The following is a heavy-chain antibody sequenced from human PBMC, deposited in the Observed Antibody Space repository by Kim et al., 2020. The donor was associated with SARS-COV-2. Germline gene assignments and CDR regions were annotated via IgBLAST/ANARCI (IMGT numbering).Heavy chain of an antibody. D-gene: IGHD3-10*01. Sequence: ASVKVSCKASGYTVTSYYIHWVRQAPGKGLEGMGIINPSGGSTSNAQKFQGRVTMTRDTSTSTVYMELSGLRSEDTAMYFCARDLGPSGVYYYYGMDVWGQGTTVTVSS. CDR2: INPSGGST. CDR1: GYTVTSYY. V-gene: IGHV1-46*01. J-gene: IGHJ6*02. CDR3: ARDLGPSGVYYYYGMDV.